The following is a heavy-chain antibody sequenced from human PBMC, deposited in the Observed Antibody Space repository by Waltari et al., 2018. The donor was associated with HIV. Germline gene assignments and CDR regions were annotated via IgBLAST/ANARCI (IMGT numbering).Heavy chain of an antibody. CDR2: IYSNATT. CDR1: GFAVINNY. D-gene: IGHD3-22*01. V-gene: IGHV3-53*01. J-gene: IGHJ4*02. Sequence: EVQLVESGGGLIQPGGSLRLACAASGFAVINNYMSWVSQAPGKGLELVSLIYSNATTYYADSVKGRFTISRDNSKNTLYLQMNSLRADDTAVYFCATVLVRTSWVITTAPFDYWGQGTLVTVSS. CDR3: ATVLVRTSWVITTAPFDY.